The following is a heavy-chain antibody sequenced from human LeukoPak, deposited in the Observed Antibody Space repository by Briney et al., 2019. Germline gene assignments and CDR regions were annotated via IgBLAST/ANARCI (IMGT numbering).Heavy chain of an antibody. D-gene: IGHD4-23*01. CDR1: GPALEEYA. CDR3: AKDEDYVGLDV. CDR2: ISRNSGSK. Sequence: AKSLTLSCALSGPALEEYAMQWVRQAPGNGMAWVSWISRNSGSKGYAHTVKGRFTIFRDNAKNSLYLQMNSLRAEDTAMYYCAKDEDYVGLDVWGQGATVSVSS. J-gene: IGHJ6*02. V-gene: IGHV3-9*01.